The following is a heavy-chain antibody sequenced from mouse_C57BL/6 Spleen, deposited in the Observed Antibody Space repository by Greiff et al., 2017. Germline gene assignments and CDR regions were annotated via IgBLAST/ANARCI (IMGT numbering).Heavy chain of an antibody. J-gene: IGHJ2*01. Sequence: EVQGVESGEGLVKPGGSLKLSCAASGFTFSSYAMSWVRQTPEKRLEWVAYISSGGDYIYYADTVKGRFTISRDNARNTLYLQMSSLKSEDTAMYYCTRVYYGNYVDYWGQGTTLTVSS. CDR2: ISSGGDYI. D-gene: IGHD2-1*01. CDR1: GFTFSSYA. V-gene: IGHV5-9-1*02. CDR3: TRVYYGNYVDY.